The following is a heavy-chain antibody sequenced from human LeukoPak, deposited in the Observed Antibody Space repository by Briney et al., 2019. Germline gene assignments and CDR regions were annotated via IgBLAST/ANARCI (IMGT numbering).Heavy chain of an antibody. D-gene: IGHD5-18*01. CDR3: ASEGTAMDH. Sequence: GGSLRLSCAASGLIFSIYTMNWVPQAPGKGLEWVSSISSSSGYRYYADSVKGRFTISRDNAKTSLDLQMNSLRAEDTAVYYCASEGTAMDHWGQGTLVTVSS. CDR2: ISSSSGYR. CDR1: GLIFSIYT. J-gene: IGHJ4*02. V-gene: IGHV3-21*01.